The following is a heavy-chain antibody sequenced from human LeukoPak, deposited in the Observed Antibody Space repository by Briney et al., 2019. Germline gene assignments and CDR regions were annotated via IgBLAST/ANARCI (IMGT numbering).Heavy chain of an antibody. J-gene: IGHJ2*01. V-gene: IGHV3-23*01. CDR2: INSSGSGDNT. D-gene: IGHD1-26*01. CDR3: AKDCTVGASYWYFDL. CDR1: GVTLSSFA. Sequence: GGSLRLSCAASGVTLSSFAMSWARQAPGKGLEWVSGINSSGSGDNTYYADSVKGRFTISRDSSKNTLFLHMNTLRAEDTAIYYCAKDCTVGASYWYFDLWGRGTLVTVSS.